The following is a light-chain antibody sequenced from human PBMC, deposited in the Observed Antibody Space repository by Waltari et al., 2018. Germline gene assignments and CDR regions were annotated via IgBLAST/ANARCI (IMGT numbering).Light chain of an antibody. J-gene: IGKJ2*01. CDR3: HQYAKWVGT. CDR2: RAS. Sequence: EIVMTQFPATLSVSPGERATLSCRASENINSNVAGYQQKPGQAPRLLLYRASTRASGVPARFSGSGSGTDFSLTISSLQSEDFGDYYCHQYAKWVGTFGQGTSVEIK. V-gene: IGKV3-15*01. CDR1: ENINSN.